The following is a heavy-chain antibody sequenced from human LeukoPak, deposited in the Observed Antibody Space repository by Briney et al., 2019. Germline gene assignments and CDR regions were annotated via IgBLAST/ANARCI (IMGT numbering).Heavy chain of an antibody. Sequence: GGPVRLSCGASGFTFSSYSMNWVRPAPGKGLEWVSSISSSSSYIYYADSVKGRFTISRDNAKNSLYLQMNSLRAEDTAVYYCARARPRGWYFDYWGQGTLVTVSS. J-gene: IGHJ4*02. CDR2: ISSSSSYI. CDR1: GFTFSSYS. V-gene: IGHV3-21*01. CDR3: ARARPRGWYFDY. D-gene: IGHD6-19*01.